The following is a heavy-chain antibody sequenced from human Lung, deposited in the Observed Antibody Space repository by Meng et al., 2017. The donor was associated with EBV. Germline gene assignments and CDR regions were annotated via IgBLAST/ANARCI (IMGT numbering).Heavy chain of an antibody. J-gene: IGHJ3*02. CDR2: INSDGSST. Sequence: EVQRVESGGGLFQPGGSLRLSCADSGFTFSSYWMHWVRQAPGKGLVWVSRINSDGSSTSYADSVKGRFTISRDNAKNTLYLQMNSLRAEDTAVYYCARDTGDSEAFDIWGQGTMVTVSS. D-gene: IGHD4-17*01. CDR3: ARDTGDSEAFDI. CDR1: GFTFSSYW. V-gene: IGHV3-74*01.